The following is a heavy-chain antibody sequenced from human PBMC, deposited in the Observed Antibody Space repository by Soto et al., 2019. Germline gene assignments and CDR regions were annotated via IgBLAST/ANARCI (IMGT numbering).Heavy chain of an antibody. D-gene: IGHD6-19*01. Sequence: SETLSLTCTVSGGSISSYYWSWIRQPPGKGLGWIGYIYYSGSTNYNPSLKSRVTISVDTSKNQFSLKLSSVTAADTAVYYCASTAHSSGWYSGGFDYWGQGTLVTV. CDR3: ASTAHSSGWYSGGFDY. V-gene: IGHV4-59*01. J-gene: IGHJ4*02. CDR1: GGSISSYY. CDR2: IYYSGST.